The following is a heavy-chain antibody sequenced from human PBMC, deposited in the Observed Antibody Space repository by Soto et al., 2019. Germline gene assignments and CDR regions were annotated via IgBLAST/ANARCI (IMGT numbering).Heavy chain of an antibody. V-gene: IGHV1-69*01. CDR3: ARERGGYNRGDFEF. J-gene: IGHJ4*02. CDR1: GGTFNSYA. D-gene: IGHD1-26*01. Sequence: QVLLVQSGAEVRKPGSSVNVSCKASGGTFNSYAISWVRQAPGQGLEWMGGIIPDFGTGNSAQKFRGRVSIIADASTTTVYMGLSGLTSEETAVYYCARERGGYNRGDFEFWGQGTQVTVSS. CDR2: IIPDFGTG.